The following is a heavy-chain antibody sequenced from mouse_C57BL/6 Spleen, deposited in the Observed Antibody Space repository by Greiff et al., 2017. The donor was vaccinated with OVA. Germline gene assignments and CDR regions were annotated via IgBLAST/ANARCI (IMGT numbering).Heavy chain of an antibody. CDR3: ARLMITTVVGGYYAMDY. CDR1: GYSFTGYY. Sequence: VQLQQSGPELVKPGASVKISCKASGYSFTGYYMNWVKQSPEKSLEWIGEINPSTGGTTYNQKFKAKATLTVDKSSSTAYMQLKSLTSEDSAVYYCARLMITTVVGGYYAMDYWGQGTSVTVSS. CDR2: INPSTGGT. D-gene: IGHD1-1*01. V-gene: IGHV1-42*01. J-gene: IGHJ4*01.